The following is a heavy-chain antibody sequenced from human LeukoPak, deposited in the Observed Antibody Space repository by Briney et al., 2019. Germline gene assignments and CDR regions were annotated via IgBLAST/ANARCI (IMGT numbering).Heavy chain of an antibody. CDR3: TVGANYYDRNTAYFIDY. CDR1: GASISSSSYY. J-gene: IGHJ4*02. D-gene: IGHD3-22*01. CDR2: VHYSGSI. V-gene: IGHV4-39*07. Sequence: PSETLSLTCTVSGASISSSSYYWAWLRHPPGKGLEWIGRVHYSGSIYYNPSLKSRATLSVDTSKNEFSLRLTSVTAADTALYFCTVGANYYDRNTAYFIDYWGQGTLVTVSS.